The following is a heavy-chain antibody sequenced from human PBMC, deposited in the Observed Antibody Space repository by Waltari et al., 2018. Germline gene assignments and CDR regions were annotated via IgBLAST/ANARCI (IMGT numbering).Heavy chain of an antibody. CDR3: ARDRPLDS. CDR2: FSPGGST. CDR1: EFTVSSNY. J-gene: IGHJ4*02. Sequence: VQVVESGGGLVQPGGSLRLSCAASEFTVSSNYMSWVRQAPGKGLEWVSIFSPGGSTYYADSVKGRFTISRDISKNLLFLQMNSLRVDDTGIYYCARDRPLDSWGQGTLVTVSS. V-gene: IGHV3-66*01.